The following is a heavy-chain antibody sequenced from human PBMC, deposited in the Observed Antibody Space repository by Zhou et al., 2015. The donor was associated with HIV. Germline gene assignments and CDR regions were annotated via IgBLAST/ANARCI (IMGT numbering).Heavy chain of an antibody. CDR2: ISYDGSNK. Sequence: QVQLVESGGGVVQPGRSLRLSCAASGFTFSRYAMHWVRQAPGKGLEWVAVISYDGSNKYYADSVKGRFTISRDNSKNTVYLQMNSLRAEDTAVYYCAKAQLGYSSSLPGDYWGQGNPGHRLL. D-gene: IGHD6-6*01. CDR3: AKAQLGYSSSLPGDY. J-gene: IGHJ4*02. CDR1: GFTFSRYA. V-gene: IGHV3-30-3*01.